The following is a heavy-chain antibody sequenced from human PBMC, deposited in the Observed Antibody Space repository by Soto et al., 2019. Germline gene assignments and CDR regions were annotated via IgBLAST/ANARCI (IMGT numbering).Heavy chain of an antibody. D-gene: IGHD2-21*01. Sequence: SETLSLTCCASGATLNSGNYYWSWIRQVPGMGREWIGPIYDNGAVDYNPSLRDRITTSQDTTERQFSLNLRLVTADDAADYFCARQRIATKKYTLFDPGGEGTLVTFPS. CDR1: GATLNSGNYY. V-gene: IGHV4-31*03. CDR2: IYDNGAV. J-gene: IGHJ5*02. CDR3: ARQRIATKKYTLFDP.